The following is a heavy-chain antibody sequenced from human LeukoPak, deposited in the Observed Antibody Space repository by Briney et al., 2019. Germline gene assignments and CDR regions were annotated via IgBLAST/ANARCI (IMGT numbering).Heavy chain of an antibody. Sequence: GESLRVSSAASGFAFSSYNMNWVRQAPGKGLEWVSTISTTSKYLVYADSVKGRFIVSRDDAKNSLYLQMSSLRAEDTAVYYCARDSPNWGDAFDVWGPGTMVTVSA. CDR1: GFAFSSYN. CDR2: ISTTSKYL. V-gene: IGHV3-21*01. J-gene: IGHJ3*01. D-gene: IGHD7-27*01. CDR3: ARDSPNWGDAFDV.